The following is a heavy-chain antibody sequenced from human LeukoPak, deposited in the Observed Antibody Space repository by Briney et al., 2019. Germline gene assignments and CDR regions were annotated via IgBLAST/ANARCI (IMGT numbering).Heavy chain of an antibody. J-gene: IGHJ4*02. CDR3: ARHTGEWEPTIDY. V-gene: IGHV4-39*01. Sequence: TTSETLSLTCTVSGGSISSSSYYWGWIRQPPGKGLEWIGSIYYSGSTYYNPSLKSRVTISVDTSKNQFSLKLSSVTAADTAVYYCARHTGEWEPTIDYWGQGTLVTVSS. D-gene: IGHD1-26*01. CDR1: GGSISSSSYY. CDR2: IYYSGST.